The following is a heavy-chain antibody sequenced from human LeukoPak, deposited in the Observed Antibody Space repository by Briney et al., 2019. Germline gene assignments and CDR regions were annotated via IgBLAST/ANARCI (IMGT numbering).Heavy chain of an antibody. D-gene: IGHD6-13*01. V-gene: IGHV3-30-3*01. Sequence: GSLRLSCAASGFTFSSYSMHWVRQAPGKGLEWLAIISYDESNKYYADSVKGRFTISRDNSNNTLYLQMNSLRAEDTAVYYCASAGYSSSWSNWFDPWGQGTLVTVSS. CDR2: ISYDESNK. CDR3: ASAGYSSSWSNWFDP. J-gene: IGHJ5*02. CDR1: GFTFSSYS.